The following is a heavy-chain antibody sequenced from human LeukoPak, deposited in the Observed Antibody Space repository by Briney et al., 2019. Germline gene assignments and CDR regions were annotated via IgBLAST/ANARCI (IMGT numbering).Heavy chain of an antibody. CDR1: GVTFSSYG. D-gene: IGHD2-2*01. V-gene: IGHV3-33*01. J-gene: IGHJ4*02. CDR2: IWYDGSNK. Sequence: PGRSLRLSCAASGVTFSSYGMHWVRQAPGKGLEWVAVIWYDGSNKYYADSVKGRFTISRDNSKNTLYLQMNSLRTEDTAVYYCARGKSSTSCPGDYWGQGTLVTVSS. CDR3: ARGKSSTSCPGDY.